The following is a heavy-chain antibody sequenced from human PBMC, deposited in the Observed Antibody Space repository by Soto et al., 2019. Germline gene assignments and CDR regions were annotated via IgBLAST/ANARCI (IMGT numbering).Heavy chain of an antibody. CDR2: ISGSGGST. Sequence: GGSLRLSCAASGFTFSSYAMSWVRQAPGKGLEWVSAISGSGGSTYYADSVKGRFTISRDNSKNTLYLQMNSLRAEDTAVYYCAKDAQNYDYIWGXYRPYHNDYWGQGTLVTVSS. CDR3: AKDAQNYDYIWGXYRPYHNDY. V-gene: IGHV3-23*01. D-gene: IGHD3-16*02. CDR1: GFTFSSYA. J-gene: IGHJ4*02.